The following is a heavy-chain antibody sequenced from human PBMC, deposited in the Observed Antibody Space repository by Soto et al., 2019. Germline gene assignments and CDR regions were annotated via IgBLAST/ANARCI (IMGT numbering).Heavy chain of an antibody. CDR2: ITTYNGNT. CDR1: GYTFTSYG. J-gene: IGHJ6*03. CDR3: ARPYSFGSYYYMDV. Sequence: ATVKVSCKASGYTFTSYGISWVRQAPGQGLEWVGWITTYNGNTNYAQKLQGRVTMTTDTSTSTAYMELRSLSSDDTAVYYCARPYSFGSYYYMDVWGKGTTVTVSS. V-gene: IGHV1-18*01. D-gene: IGHD5-18*01.